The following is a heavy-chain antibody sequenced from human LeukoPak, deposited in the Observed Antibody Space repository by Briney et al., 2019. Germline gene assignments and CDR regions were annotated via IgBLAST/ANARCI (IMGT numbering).Heavy chain of an antibody. CDR3: ARGNHYYGSGCRNWFDP. J-gene: IGHJ5*02. V-gene: IGHV1-2*02. CDR1: GYTFTGSY. Sequence: EASVKVSCTASGYTFTGSYTHWVRQAPGQGLEWMGWINPNNGGTNYAQKFQGRVTMTRDTSISTGYMELSRLTSDDTAVYYCARGNHYYGSGCRNWFDPWGQGTLVTVSS. D-gene: IGHD3-10*01. CDR2: INPNNGGT.